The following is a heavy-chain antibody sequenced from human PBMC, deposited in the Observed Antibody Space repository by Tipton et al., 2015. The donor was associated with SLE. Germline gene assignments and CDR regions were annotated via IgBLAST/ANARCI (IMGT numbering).Heavy chain of an antibody. Sequence: TLSLTCTISGGSFSSYFWTWVRQPPGKGLEWIGDIYYSGSTNFNPSLKSRVTMSVDTSKNQFSLKLRSVTAADTAVYYCARGLRWGNAWCFDVWCRGTQVTVSS. CDR1: GGSFSSYF. V-gene: IGHV4-59*01. CDR2: IYYSGST. J-gene: IGHJ2*01. CDR3: ARGLRWGNAWCFDV. D-gene: IGHD7-27*01.